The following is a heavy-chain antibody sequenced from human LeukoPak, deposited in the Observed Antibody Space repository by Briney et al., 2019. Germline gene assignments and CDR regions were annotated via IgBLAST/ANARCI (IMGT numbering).Heavy chain of an antibody. CDR1: GYTFTSYG. D-gene: IGHD2-2*01. V-gene: IGHV1-18*01. CDR2: ISAYNGKT. Sequence: ASVRVSCKASGYTFTSYGISWGREAPGQGVEGRGWISAYNGKTNYAQKLQGRVTMTTDTSTSTAYMELRSLRSDDTAVYYCARDRVCSSTSCYDGGRKVNDYWGQGTLVTVSS. CDR3: ARDRVCSSTSCYDGGRKVNDY. J-gene: IGHJ4*02.